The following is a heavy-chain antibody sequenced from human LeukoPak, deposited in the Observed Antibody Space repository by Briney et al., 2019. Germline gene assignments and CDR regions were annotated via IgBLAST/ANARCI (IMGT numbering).Heavy chain of an antibody. CDR1: GFTFTSSA. D-gene: IGHD3-10*01. CDR2: IVVGSGNT. J-gene: IGHJ6*03. CDR3: ARDYHVSGSYPLAYYMDV. V-gene: IGHV1-58*02. Sequence: ASVKVSCKASGFTFTSSAMQWVRQARGQRLEWIGWIVVGSGNTNYAQKFQERVTITRDMSTSTAYMELSSLRSEDTAVYYCARDYHVSGSYPLAYYMDVWGKGTTVTVSS.